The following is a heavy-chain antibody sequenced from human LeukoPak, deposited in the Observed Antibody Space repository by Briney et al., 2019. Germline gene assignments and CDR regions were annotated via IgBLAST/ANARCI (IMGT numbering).Heavy chain of an antibody. CDR3: ARGRSITILRGVAISDGFDI. D-gene: IGHD3-10*01. J-gene: IGHJ3*02. CDR2: IATRSDYI. CDR1: GFTFSTYS. Sequence: GGSLRLSCAAPGFTFSTYSMNSVRQAPGKGLELDSSIATRSDYIYYAGSLKGRFTISRDNAKNSLYLHMNSLRPDDTAVYYCARGRSITILRGVAISDGFDIWGQGTKVTVS. V-gene: IGHV3-21*06.